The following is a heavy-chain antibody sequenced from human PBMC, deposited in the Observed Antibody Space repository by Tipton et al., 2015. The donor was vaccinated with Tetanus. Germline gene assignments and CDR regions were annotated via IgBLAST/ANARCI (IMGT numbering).Heavy chain of an antibody. Sequence: LRLSCSVSGDSIRSEDYYWGWIRQSPGKGLEWLGYIYYSGSTYNNPSLKSRVSISLDASKNQFSLSLNSVTAADSATYYCARWACSSPSCYYYYYYYVAVWGTGSAVAVSS. J-gene: IGHJ6*03. CDR2: IYYSGST. V-gene: IGHV4-30-4*01. CDR1: GDSIRSEDYY. D-gene: IGHD2-2*01. CDR3: ARWACSSPSCYYYYYYYVAV.